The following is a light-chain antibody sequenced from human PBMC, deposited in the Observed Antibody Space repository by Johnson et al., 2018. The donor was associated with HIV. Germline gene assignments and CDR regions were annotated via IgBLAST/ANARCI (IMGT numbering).Light chain of an antibody. CDR3: GTWDSSLSAGRYV. CDR1: SSNIGNNY. V-gene: IGLV1-51*02. J-gene: IGLJ1*01. Sequence: QSVLTQPPSVSAAPGQKVTISCSGSSSNIGNNYVSWYRQLPGTAPKLVIYENNKRPSGIPDRFSGSKSGTSATLGITGLQTGDEADYYCGTWDSSLSAGRYVFGTGTKVTVL. CDR2: ENN.